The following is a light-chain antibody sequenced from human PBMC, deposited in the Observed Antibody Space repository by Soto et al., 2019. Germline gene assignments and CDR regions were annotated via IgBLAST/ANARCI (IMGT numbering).Light chain of an antibody. V-gene: IGKV2-28*01. CDR2: AGS. CDR1: QSLLHSNGYNY. Sequence: EIVMTQSPLSLPVTPGEPASISCKSSQSLLHSNGYNYLDWYLQKPGQSPQLLIYAGSNRASGVPDRFSGSGSGKDFTLKISRVEAEDVAVYYCMQALQAPFPFCPGTKVDI. CDR3: MQALQAPFP. J-gene: IGKJ3*01.